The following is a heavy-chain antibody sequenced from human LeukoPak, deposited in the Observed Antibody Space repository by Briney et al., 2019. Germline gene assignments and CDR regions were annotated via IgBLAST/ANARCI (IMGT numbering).Heavy chain of an antibody. J-gene: IGHJ3*01. Sequence: PGGSLRLSCAASGFIFSSYGMHWVRQAPGKGLEWVAFLRYDGSNKYYADSVKGRFTISRDNSKNTLYLQMNSLRAEDTAVYYCAKPSAKYSGGYFDAFDVWGQGTMVTVSS. V-gene: IGHV3-30*02. CDR1: GFIFSSYG. CDR2: LRYDGSNK. CDR3: AKPSAKYSGGYFDAFDV. D-gene: IGHD3-22*01.